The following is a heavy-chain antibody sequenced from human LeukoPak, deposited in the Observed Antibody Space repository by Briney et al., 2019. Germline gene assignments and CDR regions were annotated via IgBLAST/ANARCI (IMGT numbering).Heavy chain of an antibody. CDR3: TSSPDYYDSSGYYYMDV. V-gene: IGHV3-49*03. CDR1: GFTFGDYA. Sequence: PGRSLRLSCTASGFTFGDYAMSWFRQAPGKGLEWVGFIRSKAYGRTTEYAASVKGRFTISRDDSKSIAYLQMNSLKTEDTAVYYCTSSPDYYDSSGYYYMDVWGKGTTVTVSS. CDR2: IRSKAYGRTT. D-gene: IGHD3-22*01. J-gene: IGHJ6*03.